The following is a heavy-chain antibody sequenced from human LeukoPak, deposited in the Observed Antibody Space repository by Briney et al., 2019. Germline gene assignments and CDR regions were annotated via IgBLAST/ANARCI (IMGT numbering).Heavy chain of an antibody. CDR2: INTNTGNP. V-gene: IGHV7-4-1*02. Sequence: ASVKVSCKASGYTFTSYAMNWVRQAPGQGLEWMGWINTNTGNPTYAQGFTGRFVFSLDTSFSTAYLQISSLKAEDTAVYYCARDRPNYYGSGSYYKGYNWFDPWGQGTLVTVSS. J-gene: IGHJ5*02. CDR1: GYTFTSYA. D-gene: IGHD3-10*01. CDR3: ARDRPNYYGSGSYYKGYNWFDP.